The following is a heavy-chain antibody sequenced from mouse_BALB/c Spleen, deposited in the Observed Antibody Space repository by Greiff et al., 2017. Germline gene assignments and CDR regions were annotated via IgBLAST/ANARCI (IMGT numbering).Heavy chain of an antibody. D-gene: IGHD1-1*01. Sequence: VQLQQSGAELVRPGSSVKISCKASGYAFSSYWMNWVKQRPGQGLEWIGQIYPGDGDTNYNGKFKGKATLTADKSSSTAYMQLSSLTSEDSAVYYCARLITTVGDYWGQGTTLTVSS. V-gene: IGHV1-80*01. CDR1: GYAFSSYW. CDR3: ARLITTVGDY. CDR2: IYPGDGDT. J-gene: IGHJ2*01.